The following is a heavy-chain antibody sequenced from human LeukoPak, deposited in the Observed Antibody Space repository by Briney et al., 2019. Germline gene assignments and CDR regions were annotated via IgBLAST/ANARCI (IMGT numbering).Heavy chain of an antibody. CDR1: GFTFSNYS. Sequence: GGSLRLSCAASGFTFSNYSMNWVRQAPGKGLEWVSSISSSSSYIYYADSMKGRFTISRDNAKNLLYLQMNTLRAEDTAIYYCARVKSRTDHVFDYWGQGTLVTVSS. CDR3: ARVKSRTDHVFDY. J-gene: IGHJ4*02. V-gene: IGHV3-21*01. CDR2: ISSSSSYI.